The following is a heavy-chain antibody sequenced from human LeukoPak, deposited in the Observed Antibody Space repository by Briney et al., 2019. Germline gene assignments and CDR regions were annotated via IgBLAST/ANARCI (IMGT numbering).Heavy chain of an antibody. Sequence: ASVKVSCKASGYTFTSYDINWVRQATGQGLEWMGWMNPNSGNTGNAQKFQGRVTMTRNTSISTAYMELSSLRSEDTAVYYCARGRLGVERALNGDRLIGAFDIWGQGTMVTVSS. CDR3: ARGRLGVERALNGDRLIGAFDI. J-gene: IGHJ3*02. D-gene: IGHD4-17*01. CDR2: MNPNSGNT. V-gene: IGHV1-8*01. CDR1: GYTFTSYD.